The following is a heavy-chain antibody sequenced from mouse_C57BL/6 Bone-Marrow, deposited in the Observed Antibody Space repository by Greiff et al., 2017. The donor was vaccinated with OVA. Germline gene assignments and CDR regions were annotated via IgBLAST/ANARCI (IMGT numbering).Heavy chain of an antibody. CDR2: IDPSDSYT. Sequence: VQLQQPGAELVMPGASVKLSCKASGYTFTSYWMHWVKQRPGQGLEWIGEIDPSDSYTNYNQKFKGKSTLTVDKSSSTAYMQLSSLTSEDSAVYYCARLEWFAYWGQGTLVTVYA. V-gene: IGHV1-69*01. CDR1: GYTFTSYW. J-gene: IGHJ3*01. CDR3: ARLEWFAY.